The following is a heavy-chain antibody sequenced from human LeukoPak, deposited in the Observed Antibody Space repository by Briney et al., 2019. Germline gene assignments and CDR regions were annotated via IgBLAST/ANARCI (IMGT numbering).Heavy chain of an antibody. CDR2: IYHSGST. J-gene: IGHJ6*02. CDR3: ARLSGTYSDYYYGMDV. V-gene: IGHV4-4*02. D-gene: IGHD1-26*01. CDR1: GGSISSSHW. Sequence: NPSETLSLTCAVSGGSISSSHWWSWARQPPGKGLEWIGEIYHSGSTNYNPSLNSRVTMSVEESRNQFSLKLISVTAADTAVYYCARLSGTYSDYYYGMDVWGQGTAVTVSS.